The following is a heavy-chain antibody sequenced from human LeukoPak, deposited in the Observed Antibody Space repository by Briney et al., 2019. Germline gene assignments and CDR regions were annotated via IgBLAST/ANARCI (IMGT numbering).Heavy chain of an antibody. J-gene: IGHJ4*02. CDR1: GGSFSGYY. V-gene: IGHV4-34*01. CDR2: INHSGST. CDR3: ARGYSSSWISRDGVDY. Sequence: KPSETLSLTCAVYGGSFSGYYWSWIRQPPVKGLEWIGEINHSGSTNYNPSLKSRVTISVDTSKNQFSLKLSSVTAADTAVYYCARGYSSSWISRDGVDYWGQGTLVTVSS. D-gene: IGHD6-13*01.